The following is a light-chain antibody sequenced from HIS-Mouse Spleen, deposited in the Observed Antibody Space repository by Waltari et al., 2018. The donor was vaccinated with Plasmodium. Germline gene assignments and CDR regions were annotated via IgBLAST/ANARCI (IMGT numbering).Light chain of an antibody. V-gene: IGKV3-20*01. Sequence: EIVLTQSPGTLSLSPGERATLSCRASQSVSSSYLAWYQQQPGQAPRLLIYGASSRATGSPDRFSGSGSGTDFTLTISRLEPEDFAVYYCQQYGSSPYTFGQGTKREIK. CDR3: QQYGSSPYT. CDR1: QSVSSSY. J-gene: IGKJ2*01. CDR2: GAS.